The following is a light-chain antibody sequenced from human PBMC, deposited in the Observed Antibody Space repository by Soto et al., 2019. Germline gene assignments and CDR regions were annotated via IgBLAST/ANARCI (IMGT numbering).Light chain of an antibody. J-gene: IGLJ2*01. CDR2: DNN. CDR1: NSNIGNNY. Sequence: QSVLTQPPSMSAAPGQKVTISCSGSNSNIGNNYVSWYQQLPGTAPKLLIYDNNKRPSGIPDRFSGSKSGTSATLGITGLQTGDEADYYCGTWDSSLSAVVFGGGTKLTVL. CDR3: GTWDSSLSAVV. V-gene: IGLV1-51*01.